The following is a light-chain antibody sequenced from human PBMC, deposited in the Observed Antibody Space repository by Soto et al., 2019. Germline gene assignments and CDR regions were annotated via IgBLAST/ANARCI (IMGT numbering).Light chain of an antibody. CDR1: QSVSNNY. J-gene: IGKJ1*01. Sequence: EIVLTQSPGTLSLSPGERATLSCRASQSVSNNYLAWYQQKPGQAPRLLSYGASNRATGIPDRFSDSGAGTDFTLTISRLEPQDFAVYYCQQYGSSGAFGQGTNVDIK. CDR2: GAS. CDR3: QQYGSSGA. V-gene: IGKV3-20*01.